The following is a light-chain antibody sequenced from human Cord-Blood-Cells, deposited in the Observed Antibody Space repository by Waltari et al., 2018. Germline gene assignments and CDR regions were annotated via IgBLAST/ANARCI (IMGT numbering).Light chain of an antibody. V-gene: IGLV3-16*01. CDR3: LSADSSGTYVV. CDR1: GLPKIY. Sequence: SYELTPPPSVPVYPRYIARIPCSGEGLPKIYAYWYQQKPGHFPVLVIYKDSERPSGIPERFSGSSSGTIVTLTISGVQSEDEADYYCLSADSSGTYVVFGGGTKLTVL. CDR2: KDS. J-gene: IGLJ2*01.